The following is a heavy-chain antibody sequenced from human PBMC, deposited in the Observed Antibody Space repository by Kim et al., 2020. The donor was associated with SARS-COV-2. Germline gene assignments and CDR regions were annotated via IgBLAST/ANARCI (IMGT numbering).Heavy chain of an antibody. Sequence: TPSPRSRVTISIKKPKNQFSLKLSSVTAADTAVYYCARGGQLVQSGYFDYWGHGTLVTVSS. D-gene: IGHD6-6*01. V-gene: IGHV4-4*02. CDR3: ARGGQLVQSGYFDY. J-gene: IGHJ4*01.